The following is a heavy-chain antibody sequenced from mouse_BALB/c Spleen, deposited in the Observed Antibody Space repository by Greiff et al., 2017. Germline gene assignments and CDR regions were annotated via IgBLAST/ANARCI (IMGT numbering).Heavy chain of an antibody. D-gene: IGHD2-1*01. CDR1: GYTFTSYY. J-gene: IGHJ1*01. Sequence: VQLQQSGPELVKPGASVRISCKASGYTFTSYYIHWVKQRPGQGLEWIGWIYPGNVNTKYNEKFKGKATLTADKSSSTAYMQLSSLTSEDSAVYFCARIYYGNYGYFDVWGAGTTVTVSS. V-gene: IGHV1S56*01. CDR2: IYPGNVNT. CDR3: ARIYYGNYGYFDV.